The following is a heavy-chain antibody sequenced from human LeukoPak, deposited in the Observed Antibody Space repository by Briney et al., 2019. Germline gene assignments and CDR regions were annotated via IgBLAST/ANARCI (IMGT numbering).Heavy chain of an antibody. CDR3: AKCKIAVAGYYYYGMDV. V-gene: IGHV3-30*18. D-gene: IGHD6-19*01. Sequence: LSLTCAVYGGSFSGYYWSWIRQAPGKGLEWVAVISYDGSNKYYADSVKGRFTISRDNSKNTLYLQMNSLRAEDTAVYYCAKCKIAVAGYYYYGMDVWGQGTTVTVSS. CDR2: ISYDGSNK. CDR1: GGSFSGYY. J-gene: IGHJ6*02.